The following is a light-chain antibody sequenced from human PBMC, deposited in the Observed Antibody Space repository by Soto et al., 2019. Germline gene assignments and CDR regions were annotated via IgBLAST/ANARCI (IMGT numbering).Light chain of an antibody. J-gene: IGKJ2*01. Sequence: EIVMTQSPVTLSVSPGEKATLSCRASRSVSSNLAWYQQKPGQAPRLLIYGASTGTTGIPPRFSGSGSGTEFTLTISSLQSEDSAVYYCQQYNNWPQTFGQGTKLEIK. CDR1: RSVSSN. CDR3: QQYNNWPQT. CDR2: GAS. V-gene: IGKV3-15*01.